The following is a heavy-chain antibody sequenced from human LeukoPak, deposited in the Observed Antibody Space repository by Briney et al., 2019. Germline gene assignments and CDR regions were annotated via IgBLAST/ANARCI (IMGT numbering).Heavy chain of an antibody. J-gene: IGHJ4*02. V-gene: IGHV3-49*04. CDR2: ITSNSNGATA. CDR1: GITFRNSA. CDR3: SFATSGWKATLDF. D-gene: IGHD6-19*01. Sequence: GGSLRLSCTASGITFRNSAINWVRQAPGKGLEWVGFITSNSNGATAEYATSVKGRFSISRDDSTSIAYLQMNSLKSEDTGVYYCSFATSGWKATLDFWARGSPVTVSS.